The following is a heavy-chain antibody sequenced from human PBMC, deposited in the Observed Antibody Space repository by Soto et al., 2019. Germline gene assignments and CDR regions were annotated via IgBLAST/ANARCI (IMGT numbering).Heavy chain of an antibody. J-gene: IGHJ6*02. CDR1: GFTFSDYY. V-gene: IGHV3-11*01. D-gene: IGHD6-13*01. CDR2: ISNSGHAI. CDR3: ARDARYASSSYGFDV. Sequence: QVQLVESGGGLVKPGGSLRLSCVASGFTFSDYYMSWIRQAPGKGLEWVSYISNSGHAIYYADSVKGRFTVSRDNSNNSISLQMDSLRADDTAIYYCARDARYASSSYGFDVWGQGTTVSVSS.